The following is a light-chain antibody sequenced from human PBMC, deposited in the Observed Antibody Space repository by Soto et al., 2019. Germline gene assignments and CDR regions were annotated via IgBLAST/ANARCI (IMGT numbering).Light chain of an antibody. J-gene: IGLJ2*01. CDR3: ISYTSNTTVI. CDR2: EVT. V-gene: IGLV2-14*01. CDR1: SSDVGGYKY. Sequence: QSVLTQPASVSGSPGQSITISCTGTSSDVGGYKYVSWYQQHPGKAPKLMIYEVTNRPSGVSNRFSGSKSGNTASLTISGLQAEDEADYSCISYTSNTTVIFGGGTKVTVL.